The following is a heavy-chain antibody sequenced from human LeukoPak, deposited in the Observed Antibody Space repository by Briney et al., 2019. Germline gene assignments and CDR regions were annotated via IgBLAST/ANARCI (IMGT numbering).Heavy chain of an antibody. CDR1: GGSISSYY. D-gene: IGHD2-15*01. V-gene: IGHV4-59*08. Sequence: SETLSLTCTVSGGSISSYYWNWIRQPPGKGLEWIGYIYYSGSTNYNPSLKSRVTISVDTSKNRFSLKLSSVTAADTAVYYCARRDGWYYGMDVWGQGTTVTVSS. CDR2: IYYSGST. CDR3: ARRDGWYYGMDV. J-gene: IGHJ6*02.